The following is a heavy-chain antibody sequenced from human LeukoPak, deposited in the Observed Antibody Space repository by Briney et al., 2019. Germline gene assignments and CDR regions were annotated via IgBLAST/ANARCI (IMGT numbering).Heavy chain of an antibody. J-gene: IGHJ4*02. D-gene: IGHD3-3*01. CDR3: ARDRGSVLRFLEWLLGPDY. V-gene: IGHV3-21*01. CDR1: GFTFSSYS. Sequence: GGSLRLSCAASGFTFSSYSMNWVRQAPGKGLEWVSSISSSSSYIYYADSVKGRFTISRDNAKNSLYPQMNSLRAEDTAVYYCARDRGSVLRFLEWLLGPDYWGQGTLVTVSS. CDR2: ISSSSSYI.